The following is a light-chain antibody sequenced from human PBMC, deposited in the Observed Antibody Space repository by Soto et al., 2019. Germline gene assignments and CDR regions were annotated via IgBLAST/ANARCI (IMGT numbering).Light chain of an antibody. CDR3: AAWDDSLNGVV. V-gene: IGLV1-44*01. Sequence: QSVLTQPPSASGTPGQRVTISCSGSSSNIGSHTVNWYQQLPGTAPRLLIFNTYYRPSGVADRFSGAKSGTSASLAISGLHSEDEADYYCAAWDDSLNGVVFGGGTKLTVL. CDR1: SSNIGSHT. CDR2: NTY. J-gene: IGLJ3*02.